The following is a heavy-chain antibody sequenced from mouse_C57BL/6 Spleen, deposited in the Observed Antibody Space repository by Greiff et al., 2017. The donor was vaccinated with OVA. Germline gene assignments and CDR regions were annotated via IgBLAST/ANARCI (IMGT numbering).Heavy chain of an antibody. J-gene: IGHJ4*01. D-gene: IGHD2-4*01. CDR1: GYSITSGYY. CDR3: ARARVPLYYDYAYYAMDY. V-gene: IGHV3-6*01. Sequence: EVKLQESGPGLVKPSQSLSLTCSVTGYSITSGYYWNWIRQFPGNKLEWMGYISYDGSNNYNPSLKNRISLTRDTSKNQFFLKFTSLTTEDTATYYCARARVPLYYDYAYYAMDYWGQGTSVTVSS. CDR2: ISYDGSN.